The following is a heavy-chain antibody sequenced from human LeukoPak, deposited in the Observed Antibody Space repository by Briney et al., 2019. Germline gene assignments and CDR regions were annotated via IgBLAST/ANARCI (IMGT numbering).Heavy chain of an antibody. V-gene: IGHV1-18*01. Sequence: ASVKVSCKASGYTFTSYDISWVRQAPGQGLEWMGWISAYNGNTNYAQKLQGRVTMTTDTSTSTAYMELRSLRSDDTAVYYCARDRLVVVVAAIMGAFDIWGQGTMVTVSS. D-gene: IGHD2-15*01. CDR3: ARDRLVVVVAAIMGAFDI. CDR1: GYTFTSYD. J-gene: IGHJ3*02. CDR2: ISAYNGNT.